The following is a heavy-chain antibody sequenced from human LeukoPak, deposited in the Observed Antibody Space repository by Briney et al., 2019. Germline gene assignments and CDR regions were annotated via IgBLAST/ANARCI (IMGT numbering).Heavy chain of an antibody. V-gene: IGHV1-69*01. J-gene: IGHJ4*02. Sequence: GASVKVSCKASGGTFSSYAISWVRQAPGQGLEWMGEIIPIFGTANYAQKFQGRVTITADESTSTAYMELSSLRSEDTAVYYCALGRSGYFDYWGQGTLVTVSS. CDR3: ALGRSGYFDY. CDR2: IIPIFGTA. CDR1: GGTFSSYA. D-gene: IGHD3-3*01.